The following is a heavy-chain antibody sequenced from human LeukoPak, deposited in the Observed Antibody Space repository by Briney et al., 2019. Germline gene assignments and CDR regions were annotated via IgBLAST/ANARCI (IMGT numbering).Heavy chain of an antibody. CDR3: ARGYSYGYRIDY. Sequence: PGGSLRLSCAASGFTFSSSAMSWVRQAPGKGLEWVSAISGSSGSTYYADSVKGRFTISRDNSKNTLYLQMNSLRAEDTAVYYCARGYSYGYRIDYWGQGTLVTVSS. CDR1: GFTFSSSA. V-gene: IGHV3-23*01. J-gene: IGHJ4*02. CDR2: ISGSSGST. D-gene: IGHD5-18*01.